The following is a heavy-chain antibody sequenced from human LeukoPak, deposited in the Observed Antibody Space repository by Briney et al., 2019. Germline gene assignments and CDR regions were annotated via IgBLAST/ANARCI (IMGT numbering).Heavy chain of an antibody. J-gene: IGHJ4*02. CDR1: GGSISSYY. CDR3: AGKMATMDGEFDY. V-gene: IGHV4-59*01. Sequence: PSETLSLTCTVSGGSISSYYWSWIRQPPGKGLEWIGYIYYSGSTNYNPSLKSRVTISVDTSKNQFSLKLSSVTAADTAEYYCAGKMATMDGEFDYWGQGTLVTVSS. D-gene: IGHD5-24*01. CDR2: IYYSGST.